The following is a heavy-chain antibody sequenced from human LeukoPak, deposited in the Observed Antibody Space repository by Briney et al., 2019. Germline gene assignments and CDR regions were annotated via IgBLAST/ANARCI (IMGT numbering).Heavy chain of an antibody. V-gene: IGHV3-23*01. J-gene: IGHJ4*02. CDR1: GFTFSSYA. Sequence: GGSLRLSCAASGFTFSSYAMSWVRQAPGKGLEWVSAISGSGGGTYYADSVKGRFTISRDNSKNTLYLQMNSLRAEDTAVYYCAKALSSPVVPAAIGYWGQGTLVTVSS. CDR2: ISGSGGGT. CDR3: AKALSSPVVPAAIGY. D-gene: IGHD2-2*01.